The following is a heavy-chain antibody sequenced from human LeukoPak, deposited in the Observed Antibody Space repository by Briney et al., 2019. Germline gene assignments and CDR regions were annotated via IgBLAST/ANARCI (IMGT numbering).Heavy chain of an antibody. J-gene: IGHJ5*02. CDR1: GFTFSSYE. D-gene: IGHD2-15*01. V-gene: IGHV3-30*18. CDR3: AKDVVVAATRGWFDP. CDR2: ISYDGSNK. Sequence: GGSLRLSCAASGFTFSSYEMNWVRQAPGKGLEWVAVISYDGSNKYYADSVKGRFTISRDNSKNTLYLQMNSLRAEDTAVYYCAKDVVVAATRGWFDPWGQGTLVTVSS.